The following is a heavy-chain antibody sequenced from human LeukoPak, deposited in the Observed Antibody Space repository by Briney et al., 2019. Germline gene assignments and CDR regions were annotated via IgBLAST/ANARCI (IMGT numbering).Heavy chain of an antibody. D-gene: IGHD2-21*01. Sequence: SETLSLTXAVSGYSMTSAYYWGWIRQPPGKGLEWIGNIYHSGSTYYNPSLKSRVTISVDTSKNQFSLKLTSVTAADTAVYYCASFSYCGGDCPAYWGQGTLVTVSS. CDR1: GYSMTSAYY. CDR3: ASFSYCGGDCPAY. CDR2: IYHSGST. J-gene: IGHJ4*02. V-gene: IGHV4-38-2*01.